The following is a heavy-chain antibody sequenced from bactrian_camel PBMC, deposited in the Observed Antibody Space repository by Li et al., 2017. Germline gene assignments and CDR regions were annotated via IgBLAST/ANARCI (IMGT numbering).Heavy chain of an antibody. CDR1: GFIFSNKW. J-gene: IGHJ4*01. D-gene: IGHD6*01. CDR3: AAGQWYTDEYTE. CDR2: INSGGGST. V-gene: IGHV3S1*01. Sequence: HVQLVESGGGLVQPGGSLRLACGASGFIFSNKWMHWVRQAPGKGLEWVSAINSGGGSTFYADSVKGRFSISRDSAANTAYLQMNNLKSEDTVLYYCAAGQWYTDEYTELGQGTQVTVS.